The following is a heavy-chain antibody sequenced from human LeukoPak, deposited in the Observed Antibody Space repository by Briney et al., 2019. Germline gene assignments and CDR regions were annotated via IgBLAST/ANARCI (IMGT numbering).Heavy chain of an antibody. Sequence: GGSLRLSCTASGFTFGDYAMSWVRQAPGKGLEWVGFIRGKAYGGTTEYAASVKGRFTISRDDSKSIAYLQMNSLKTEDTAVYYCTREVPTLNWGQGTLVTVSS. V-gene: IGHV3-49*04. CDR2: IRGKAYGGTT. CDR3: TREVPTLN. CDR1: GFTFGDYA. J-gene: IGHJ4*02.